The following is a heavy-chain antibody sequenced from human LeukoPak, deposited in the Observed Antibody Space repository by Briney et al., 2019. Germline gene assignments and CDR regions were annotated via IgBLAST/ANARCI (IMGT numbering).Heavy chain of an antibody. V-gene: IGHV3-23*01. Sequence: GGSLRLSCAASGFTFSSYAMSWVRQAPGKGLEWVSAISGSGGSTYYADSVKGRFTISRDNSKNTLYLQMNSLRAEDTVVYYCAKDTYDSSGYPQWFDPWGQGTLVTVSS. D-gene: IGHD3-22*01. CDR2: ISGSGGST. J-gene: IGHJ5*02. CDR1: GFTFSSYA. CDR3: AKDTYDSSGYPQWFDP.